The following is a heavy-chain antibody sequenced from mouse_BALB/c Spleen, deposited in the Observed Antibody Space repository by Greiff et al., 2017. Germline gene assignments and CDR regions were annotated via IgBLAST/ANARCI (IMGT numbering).Heavy chain of an antibody. Sequence: VQLKESGPELVKPGASVKMSCKASGYTFTSYVMHWVKQKPGQGLEWIGYINPYNDGTKYNEKFKGKATLTSDKSSSTAYMELSSLTSEDSAVYYCAREGDDGYPWFAYWGQGTLVTVSA. CDR2: INPYNDGT. CDR3: AREGDDGYPWFAY. J-gene: IGHJ3*01. D-gene: IGHD2-3*01. V-gene: IGHV1-14*01. CDR1: GYTFTSYV.